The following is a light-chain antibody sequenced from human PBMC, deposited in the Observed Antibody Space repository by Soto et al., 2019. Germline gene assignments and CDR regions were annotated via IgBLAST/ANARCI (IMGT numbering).Light chain of an antibody. V-gene: IGLV1-51*01. Sequence: QSVLTQPPSVSAAPGQKVTISCSGSSSNIGNDYVSWYQQLPGTAPKLVIYDNSERPSGIPDRFSGSKSGTSATLGITGLQTGDEADYYCGTWDSSLSTYIFGTGTKLTVL. J-gene: IGLJ1*01. CDR1: SSNIGNDY. CDR2: DNS. CDR3: GTWDSSLSTYI.